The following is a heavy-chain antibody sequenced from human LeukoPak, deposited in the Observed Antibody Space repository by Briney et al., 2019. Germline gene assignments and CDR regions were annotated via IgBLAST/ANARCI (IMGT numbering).Heavy chain of an antibody. J-gene: IGHJ4*02. V-gene: IGHV4-39*01. CDR2: IYYGGNT. CDR1: GGSISSSGYY. Sequence: PSETLSLTCTVSGGSISSSGYYWGWIRQPPGKGLEWFGSIYYGGNTYYNPSLKSRVTISVDTSENQFSLRLSSVTAADTAVYYCASLDINWGCFDYWGQGTLVTVSS. D-gene: IGHD7-27*01. CDR3: ASLDINWGCFDY.